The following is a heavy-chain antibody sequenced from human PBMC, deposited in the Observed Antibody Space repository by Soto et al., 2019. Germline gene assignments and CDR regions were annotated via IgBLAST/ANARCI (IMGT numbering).Heavy chain of an antibody. Sequence: QVQLVQSGAEVKKPGSSVKVSCKASGGTFSIYAVSWVRQAPGQGLEWMGGIIPIIGTRNYAQRFQGRITITGDEYTSTAYMELSSLNSEATAVYYCARALGSGYDPGDYWGQGTLVTVSS. V-gene: IGHV1-69*12. CDR3: ARALGSGYDPGDY. CDR2: IIPIIGTR. J-gene: IGHJ4*02. D-gene: IGHD5-12*01. CDR1: GGTFSIYA.